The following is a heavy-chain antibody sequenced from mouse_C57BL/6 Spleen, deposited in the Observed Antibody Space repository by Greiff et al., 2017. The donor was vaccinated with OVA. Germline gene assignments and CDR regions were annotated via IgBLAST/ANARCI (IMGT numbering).Heavy chain of an antibody. CDR1: GYTFTSYW. CDR3: ARNDYYGSYWYFDV. D-gene: IGHD1-1*01. J-gene: IGHJ1*03. CDR2: IDPSASYT. V-gene: IGHV1-69*01. Sequence: VQLQQPGAELVMPGASVKLSCKASGYTFTSYWMHWVKQRPGQGLEWIGEIDPSASYTNYNQKFKGKSTLTVDKSSSTAYMQLSSLTSEDSAVYYCARNDYYGSYWYFDVWGTGTTVTVSS.